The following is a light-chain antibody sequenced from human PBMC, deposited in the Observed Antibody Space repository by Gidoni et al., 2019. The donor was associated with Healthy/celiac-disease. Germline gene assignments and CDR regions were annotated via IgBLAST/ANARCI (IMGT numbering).Light chain of an antibody. CDR3: QQSYSTPQT. CDR2: AAS. Sequence: DIKMTQSPSSLSASVGDRVTITCRASQSISSYLTWYQQKPGKAPKLLIYAASSLQSGVPSRFSGSGSGTDFTLTISSLQPEDFATYYCQQSYSTPQTFGQGTKLEIK. CDR1: QSISSY. V-gene: IGKV1-39*01. J-gene: IGKJ2*01.